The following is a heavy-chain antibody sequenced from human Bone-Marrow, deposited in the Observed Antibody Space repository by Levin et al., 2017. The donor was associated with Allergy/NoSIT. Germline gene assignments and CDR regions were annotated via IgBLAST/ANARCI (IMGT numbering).Heavy chain of an antibody. D-gene: IGHD3-10*01. CDR1: GYTFTSYA. V-gene: IGHV7-4-1*02. J-gene: IGHJ6*03. Sequence: GESLKISCKASGYTFTSYAMNWVRQAPGQGLEWMGWINTNTGNPTYAQGFTGRFVFSLDTSVSTAYLQISSLKAEDTAVYYCARDLWYYYGSGSYYSPHYYYYYYMDVWGKGTTVTVSS. CDR2: INTNTGNP. CDR3: ARDLWYYYGSGSYYSPHYYYYYYMDV.